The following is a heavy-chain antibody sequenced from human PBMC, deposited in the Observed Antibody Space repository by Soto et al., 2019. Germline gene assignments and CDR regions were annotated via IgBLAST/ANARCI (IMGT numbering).Heavy chain of an antibody. CDR3: ARDGRPRSAYSSDYYYFSGMDV. CDR1: GFIFSSYS. D-gene: IGHD3-3*01. Sequence: PRLSCAASGFIFSSYSMNWVREAPGKELEWVSYISSNPSTIYYAASLKGPFTISRDNDKNSLYLQMNRLRDEDTAVYFCARDGRPRSAYSSDYYYFSGMDVWGRGTTVTVS. CDR2: ISSNPSTI. J-gene: IGHJ6*02. V-gene: IGHV3-48*02.